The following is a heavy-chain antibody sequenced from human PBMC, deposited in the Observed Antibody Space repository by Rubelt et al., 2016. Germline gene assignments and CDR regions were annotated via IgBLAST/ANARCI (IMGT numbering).Heavy chain of an antibody. CDR3: ARLMGYSGGWYGDHVRNNWFDP. CDR2: IYPGDSDT. J-gene: IGHJ5*02. V-gene: IGHV5-51*01. D-gene: IGHD6-19*01. Sequence: QMPGKGLEWMGTIYPGDSDTRYSPSFQGQVTISADKSISTAYLQWSSLKASETAMYYCARLMGYSGGWYGDHVRNNWFDPWGQGTLVTVSS.